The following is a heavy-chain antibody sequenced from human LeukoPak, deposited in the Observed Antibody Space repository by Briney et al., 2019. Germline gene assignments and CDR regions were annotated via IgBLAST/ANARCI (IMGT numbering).Heavy chain of an antibody. J-gene: IGHJ4*02. CDR2: IYSGGST. CDR3: ARGSSTGYGYFDY. Sequence: GGSLRLSCAASGFTVSSNYMSWVRQAPGKGLEWVSVIYSGGSTYYADSVKGRFTISRDNSKSTLYLQMNSLRAEDTAVYYRARGSSTGYGYFDYWGQGTLVTVSS. CDR1: GFTVSSNY. D-gene: IGHD2-2*01. V-gene: IGHV3-66*02.